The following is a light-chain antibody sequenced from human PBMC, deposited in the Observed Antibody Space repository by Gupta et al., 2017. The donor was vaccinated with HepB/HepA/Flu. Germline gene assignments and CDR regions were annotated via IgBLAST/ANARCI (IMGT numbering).Light chain of an antibody. CDR1: SSDIGSYNR. Sequence: QSALTQPPSVSGSPGQSVTISCTGTSSDIGSYNRVSWYQQSPGTDPKRIMYEVDNRPSGVPDRVSGSKSGNTESLTISALQTEGEADYYCSSYTTSSTYVCGSGTKVTVL. CDR3: SSYTTSSTYV. CDR2: EVD. J-gene: IGLJ1*01. V-gene: IGLV2-18*02.